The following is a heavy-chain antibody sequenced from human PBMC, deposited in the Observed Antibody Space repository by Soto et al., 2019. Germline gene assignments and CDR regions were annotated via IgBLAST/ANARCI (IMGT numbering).Heavy chain of an antibody. Sequence: GGSLRLSCAASGFTFSSYSMNWVRQAPGKGLEWVSSISSSSSYIYYADSVKGRFTISRDNAKNSLYLQMNSLRAEDTAVFYCARDHLSSSWYFSPAVKDIPGLDYYYGMDVWGQGTTVTVSS. CDR3: ARDHLSSSWYFSPAVKDIPGLDYYYGMDV. V-gene: IGHV3-21*01. D-gene: IGHD6-13*01. CDR2: ISSSSSYI. CDR1: GFTFSSYS. J-gene: IGHJ6*02.